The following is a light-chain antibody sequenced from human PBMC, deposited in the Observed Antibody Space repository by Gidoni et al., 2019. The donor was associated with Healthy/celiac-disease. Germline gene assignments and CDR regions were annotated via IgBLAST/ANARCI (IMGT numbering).Light chain of an antibody. CDR3: LQDYNYPRT. CDR2: AAS. V-gene: IGKV1-6*01. Sequence: IQMTQSPSSLSASVVDRVTSTCRASQGIRNDLVWYQQKPGKAPKLLIYAASSLQSGVPSRFSGSGSGTDFTRTISSLQPKDFATYYCLQDYNYPRTFGQGTKVELK. J-gene: IGKJ1*01. CDR1: QGIRND.